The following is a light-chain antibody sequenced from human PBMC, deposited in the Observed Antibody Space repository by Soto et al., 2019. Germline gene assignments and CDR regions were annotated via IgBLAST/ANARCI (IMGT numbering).Light chain of an antibody. V-gene: IGLV2-14*01. Sequence: QSALTQPASVSGSPRQSITISCTGTSSDVGAFNYVSWYQQHPGKTPKLIIYEVTNRPSGVSNRFSGSKSGNTASLTISGLQAEDEADYYCNSYASTSARLFGGGTKLTVL. J-gene: IGLJ3*02. CDR2: EVT. CDR1: SSDVGAFNY. CDR3: NSYASTSARL.